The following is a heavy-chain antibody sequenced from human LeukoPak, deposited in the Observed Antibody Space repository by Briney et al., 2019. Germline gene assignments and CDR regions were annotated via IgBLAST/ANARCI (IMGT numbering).Heavy chain of an antibody. CDR1: GFTFDDYA. CDR3: AKDSRPLCSGGSRYYHYGMDV. V-gene: IGHV3-9*01. D-gene: IGHD2-15*01. Sequence: GGSLRLSCAASGFTFDDYAMHWVRQAPGKGLEWVSGISWNSGSIGYADSVKGRFTISRDSAKNSLFLQMNSLRAEDTALYYCAKDSRPLCSGGSRYYHYGMDVWGQGTTVIVSS. CDR2: ISWNSGSI. J-gene: IGHJ6*02.